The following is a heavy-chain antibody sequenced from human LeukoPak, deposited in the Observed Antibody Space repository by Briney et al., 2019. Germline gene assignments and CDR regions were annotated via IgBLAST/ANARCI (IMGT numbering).Heavy chain of an antibody. Sequence: SETLSLTCTVSGGSISSSSYYWGWIRQPPGKGLEWIGSIYYSGSTYYNPSLKSRVTISVDTSKNQFSLKLSSVTAADTAVYYCARDRYEAAAAGHSPGFDYWGQGTLVTVSS. CDR1: GGSISSSSYY. CDR2: IYYSGST. J-gene: IGHJ4*02. CDR3: ARDRYEAAAAGHSPGFDY. D-gene: IGHD6-13*01. V-gene: IGHV4-39*07.